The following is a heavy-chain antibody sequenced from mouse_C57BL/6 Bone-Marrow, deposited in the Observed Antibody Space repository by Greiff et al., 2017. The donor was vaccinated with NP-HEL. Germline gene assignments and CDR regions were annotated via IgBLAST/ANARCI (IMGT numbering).Heavy chain of an antibody. CDR3: ARGPPVYYGYDAWFAY. CDR1: GFTFSSYA. V-gene: IGHV5-4*01. D-gene: IGHD2-2*01. J-gene: IGHJ3*01. Sequence: EVQLVESGGGLVKPGGSLKLSCAASGFTFSSYAMSWVRQTPEKRLEWVATISDGGSYTYYPDYVKGRFTISRDNAKNNLYLQMSHLKSEDTAMYYCARGPPVYYGYDAWFAYWGQGTLVTVSA. CDR2: ISDGGSYT.